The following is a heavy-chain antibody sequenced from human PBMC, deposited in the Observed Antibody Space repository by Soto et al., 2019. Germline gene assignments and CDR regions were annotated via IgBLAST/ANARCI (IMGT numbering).Heavy chain of an antibody. V-gene: IGHV4-31*03. CDR3: ARGISSYGNFDY. CDR2: THYSGSA. D-gene: IGHD4-17*01. CDR1: GGSISGTGYY. J-gene: IGHJ4*02. Sequence: ASETLSLTCTVSGGSISGTGYYWSWIRQHPGKGLEWIGYTHYSGSAYYNPSLKSRVTMSVDTSKNQFSLKLSSVTAADTAVYYCARGISSYGNFDYWGQGTLVTVSS.